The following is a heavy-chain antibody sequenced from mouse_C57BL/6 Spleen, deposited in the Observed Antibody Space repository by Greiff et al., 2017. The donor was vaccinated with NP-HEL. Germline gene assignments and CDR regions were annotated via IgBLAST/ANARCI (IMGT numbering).Heavy chain of an antibody. CDR3: TRRAYYYGSSYGYFDV. D-gene: IGHD1-1*01. V-gene: IGHV14-4*01. CDR1: GFNIKDDY. J-gene: IGHJ1*03. Sequence: VQLQQSGAELVRPGASVKLSCTASGFNIKDDYMHWVKQRPEQGLEWIGWIDPENGDTEYASKFQGKATITADTSSNTAYLQLSSLTSEDTAVYYCTRRAYYYGSSYGYFDVWGTGTTVTVSS. CDR2: IDPENGDT.